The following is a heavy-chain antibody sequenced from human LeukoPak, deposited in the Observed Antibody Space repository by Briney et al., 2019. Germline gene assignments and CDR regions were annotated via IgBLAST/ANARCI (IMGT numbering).Heavy chain of an antibody. CDR2: IYSGGST. J-gene: IGHJ4*02. CDR1: GFTVSSHY. CDR3: AAGAQRYYFDY. V-gene: IGHV3-53*01. Sequence: GGSLRLSCASSGFTVSSHYMSWVRQAPGKGLEWVSIIYSGGSTYYADSVKGRFTLSRDTSKNTLYLQMNSLRADDTAVYYCAAGAQRYYFDYWGQGTLVTVSS. D-gene: IGHD4-17*01.